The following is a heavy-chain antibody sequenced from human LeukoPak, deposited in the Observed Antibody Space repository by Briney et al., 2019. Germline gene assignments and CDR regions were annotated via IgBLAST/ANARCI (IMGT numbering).Heavy chain of an antibody. CDR1: GGSISSSSYY. J-gene: IGHJ4*02. CDR3: ARTYSSSSPYYFDY. V-gene: IGHV4-39*01. CDR2: IYYSGST. Sequence: PSETLSLTCTVSGGSISSSSYYCGWIRQPPGEGLEWFGSIYYSGSTYYNPSLKSRVTISVDTSKNQFSLKLSSVTAADTAVYYCARTYSSSSPYYFDYWGQGTLVTVSS. D-gene: IGHD6-6*01.